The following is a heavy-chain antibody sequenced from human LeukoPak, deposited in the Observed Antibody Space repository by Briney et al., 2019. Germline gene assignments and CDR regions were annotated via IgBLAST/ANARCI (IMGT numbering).Heavy chain of an antibody. CDR3: PRHDFRRGYSGYH. Sequence: SETLSLTCTVSGGSISSSSYYWGWIRQPPGKGLEWIGSIYYSGSTYYNPSLKSRVTISVDTSKNQFSLKLSSVTAADTAVYYCPRHDFRRGYSGYHWGQGTLVTVSS. J-gene: IGHJ5*02. D-gene: IGHD5-12*01. CDR2: IYYSGST. V-gene: IGHV4-39*01. CDR1: GGSISSSSYY.